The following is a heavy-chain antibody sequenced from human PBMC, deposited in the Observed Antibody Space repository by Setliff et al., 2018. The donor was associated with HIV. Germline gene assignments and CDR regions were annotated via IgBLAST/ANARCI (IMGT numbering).Heavy chain of an antibody. CDR3: ARGSCSGCYLSDY. Sequence: RASVKVSCKASGYTFTGYYMHWGRQAPGQGLEWMGWINAGDDNTRYSEKFQGRVTITRDTSANTAYMELSSLRSEDTAVYYCARGSCSGCYLSDYWGLGTLVT. CDR1: GYTFTGYY. CDR2: INAGDDNT. J-gene: IGHJ4*02. V-gene: IGHV1-3*01. D-gene: IGHD6-19*01.